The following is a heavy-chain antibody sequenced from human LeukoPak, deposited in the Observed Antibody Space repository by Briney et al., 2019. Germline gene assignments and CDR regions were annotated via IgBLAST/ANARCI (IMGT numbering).Heavy chain of an antibody. J-gene: IGHJ4*02. Sequence: PGGSLRLSCAASGFTFSSYGMYWVRQAPGKGLEWVAVIWYGGSNKYYADSVKGRFTISRDNSKNTLYLQMNSLRAEDTAVYYCATSYSSSWYSFDYWGQGTLVTVSS. CDR3: ATSYSSSWYSFDY. V-gene: IGHV3-33*08. D-gene: IGHD6-13*01. CDR2: IWYGGSNK. CDR1: GFTFSSYG.